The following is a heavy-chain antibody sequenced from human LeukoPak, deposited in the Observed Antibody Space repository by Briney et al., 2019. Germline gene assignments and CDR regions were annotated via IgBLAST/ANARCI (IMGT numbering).Heavy chain of an antibody. J-gene: IGHJ4*02. CDR3: ARVADNDYFDF. D-gene: IGHD5-24*01. CDR1: GFTFGDYG. Sequence: PGGSLRLSCTPSGFTFGDYGMTWVRQAPGKGLEWLGFIRSKAYGGTTQYAASVKGRFTISRDGSRSIAYLQMNSLKTEDTAVYYCARVADNDYFDFWGQGTLVTVSS. V-gene: IGHV3-49*04. CDR2: IRSKAYGGTT.